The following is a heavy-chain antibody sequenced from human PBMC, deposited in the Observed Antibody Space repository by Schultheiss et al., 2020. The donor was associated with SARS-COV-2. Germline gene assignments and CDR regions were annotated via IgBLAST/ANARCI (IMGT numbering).Heavy chain of an antibody. CDR1: GFTFSSYA. J-gene: IGHJ6*02. Sequence: GGSLRLSCAASGFTFSSYAMHWVRQAPGKGLEWVAVISYDGSNKYYADSVKGRFTISRDNSKNTLYLQMNSLRAEDTAVYYCARVMGGSYLYGMDVWGQGTTVTVSS. CDR2: ISYDGSNK. D-gene: IGHD1-26*01. CDR3: ARVMGGSYLYGMDV. V-gene: IGHV3-30-3*01.